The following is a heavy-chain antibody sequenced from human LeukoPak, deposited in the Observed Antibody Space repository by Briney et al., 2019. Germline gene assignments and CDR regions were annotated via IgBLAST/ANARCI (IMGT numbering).Heavy chain of an antibody. CDR3: ARTEYSSDWFDP. Sequence: PSETLSLTCTVSGYSISSGYYWGWIRQPPGKGLEWIGSIYHSGSTYYNPSLKSRVTISVDTSKNQFSLKLSSVTAADTAVYYCARTEYSSDWFDPWGQGTLVTVSS. J-gene: IGHJ5*02. CDR1: GYSISSGYY. V-gene: IGHV4-38-2*02. CDR2: IYHSGST. D-gene: IGHD6-19*01.